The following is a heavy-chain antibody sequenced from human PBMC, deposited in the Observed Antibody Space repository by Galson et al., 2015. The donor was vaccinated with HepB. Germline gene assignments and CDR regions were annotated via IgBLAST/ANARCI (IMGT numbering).Heavy chain of an antibody. J-gene: IGHJ4*02. CDR2: ISGYNDNT. CDR1: SYSFINYG. D-gene: IGHD5-12*01. CDR3: ARARYSNLPPDY. V-gene: IGHV1-18*01. Sequence: SVKVSCKASSYSFINYGISWVRQAPGQGLEWMGWISGYNDNTNYAQKFQGRITMTTDTSTSTTYMELRSLRPDDTAVYYCARARYSNLPPDYWGQGTLVTVSS.